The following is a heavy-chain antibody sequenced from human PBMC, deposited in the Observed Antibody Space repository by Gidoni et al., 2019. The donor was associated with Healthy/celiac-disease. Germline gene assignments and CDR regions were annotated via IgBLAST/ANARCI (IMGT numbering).Heavy chain of an antibody. CDR3: AKDQVLWFRELSL. J-gene: IGHJ4*02. Sequence: QVQLVESGGGVVQPGGSLRLSCAASGFTFSSYGMHWVRQAPGKGLEWVACIRYDGSNKYYADSVKGRFTISRDNSKNTLYLQMNSLRAEDTAVYYCAKDQVLWFRELSLWGQGTLVTVSS. D-gene: IGHD3-10*01. CDR2: IRYDGSNK. V-gene: IGHV3-30*02. CDR1: GFTFSSYG.